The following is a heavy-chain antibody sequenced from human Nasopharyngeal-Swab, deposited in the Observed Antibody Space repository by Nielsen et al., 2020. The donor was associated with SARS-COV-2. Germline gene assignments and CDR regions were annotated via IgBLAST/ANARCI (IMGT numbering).Heavy chain of an antibody. D-gene: IGHD3-10*01. Sequence: GESLKISCAASGFTFSSYAMNWVRQAPGKGLEWVSAIRGSGGSTYYADSVKGRFTISRDNSKNTLYLQMNSLRAEDTAVYYCAKDPGGPYYYYGMDVWGQGTTVTVSS. CDR2: IRGSGGST. CDR1: GFTFSSYA. J-gene: IGHJ6*02. V-gene: IGHV3-23*01. CDR3: AKDPGGPYYYYGMDV.